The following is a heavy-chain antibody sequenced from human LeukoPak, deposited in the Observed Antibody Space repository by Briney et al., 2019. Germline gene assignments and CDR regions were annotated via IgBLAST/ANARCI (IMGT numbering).Heavy chain of an antibody. CDR3: ARDYYYDSSGYWYY. D-gene: IGHD3-22*01. V-gene: IGHV3-30-3*01. CDR2: ISYDGSNK. J-gene: IGHJ4*02. Sequence: PGGSLRLSCAASGFTFSSYAMHWVRQAPGKGLEWVAVISYDGSNKYYADSVKGRFTISRDNSKNTLYLQMNSLRAEDTAVYYCARDYYYDSSGYWYYWGQGTLVTVSS. CDR1: GFTFSSYA.